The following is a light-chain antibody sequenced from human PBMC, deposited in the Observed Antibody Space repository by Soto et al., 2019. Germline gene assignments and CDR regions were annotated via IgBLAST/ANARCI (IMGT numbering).Light chain of an antibody. CDR3: QSYDSSLSVV. Sequence: HSVLTQSPSVSGAPGQRVTISCTGSSSNIGAGYDVHWYQQLPGTAPKLLIYGNSNRPSGVPDRFSGSKSGTSASLAITGLQAEDEADYYCQSYDSSLSVVFGGGTKLTVL. J-gene: IGLJ2*01. CDR2: GNS. CDR1: SSNIGAGYD. V-gene: IGLV1-40*01.